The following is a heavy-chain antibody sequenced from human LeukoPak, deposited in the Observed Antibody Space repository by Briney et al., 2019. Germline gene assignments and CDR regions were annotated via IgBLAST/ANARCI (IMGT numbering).Heavy chain of an antibody. J-gene: IGHJ4*02. CDR3: ARGSQSLGYCSGGSCRAKIFDY. D-gene: IGHD2-15*01. Sequence: SETLSLTCTVSGGSVSSGSFYWSWIRQPPGKGLQWIGYIYYSGSTNYNPSLQSRVTISVDTSKNQFSLKLSSVTAADTAVYYCARGSQSLGYCSGGSCRAKIFDYWGQGTLVTVSS. CDR1: GGSVSSGSFY. CDR2: IYYSGST. V-gene: IGHV4-61*01.